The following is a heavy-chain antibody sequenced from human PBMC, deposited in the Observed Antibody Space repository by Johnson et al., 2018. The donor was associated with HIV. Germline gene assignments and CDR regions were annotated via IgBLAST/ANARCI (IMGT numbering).Heavy chain of an antibody. CDR1: GFTFSSAW. J-gene: IGHJ3*02. D-gene: IGHD1-1*01. Sequence: EKLVESGGGLVKPGGSLRLSCVASGFTFSSAWMGWVRQAPGKGLEWVANIKQDGSEKYYVDSVKGRFTISRDNAKNSLYLQMNSLRAEDTAVYYCARAPGAVPNPGTGSNDAFDIWGQGTMVTVSS. CDR2: IKQDGSEK. V-gene: IGHV3-7*05. CDR3: ARAPGAVPNPGTGSNDAFDI.